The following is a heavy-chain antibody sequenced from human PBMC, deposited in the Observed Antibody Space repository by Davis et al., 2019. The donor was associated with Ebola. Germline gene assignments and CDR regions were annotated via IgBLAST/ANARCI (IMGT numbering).Heavy chain of an antibody. D-gene: IGHD1-20*01. CDR2: IYTCDSDT. CDR1: GNSFTSHW. V-gene: IGHV5-51*01. CDR3: ASLRRTITGMDDGFDI. J-gene: IGHJ3*02. Sequence: GESLMISCKDSGNSFTSHWIGWVRQMPGKGLEWMGIIYTCDSDTRYSPSFQGQVTISADKSISTAYLQWSSLKASDTAMYYCASLRRTITGMDDGFDIWGQGTKVTVSS.